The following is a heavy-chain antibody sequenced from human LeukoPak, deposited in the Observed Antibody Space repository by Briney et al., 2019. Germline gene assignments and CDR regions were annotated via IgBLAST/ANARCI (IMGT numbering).Heavy chain of an antibody. CDR1: GGTFSSYA. V-gene: IGHV1-69*05. D-gene: IGHD3-22*01. CDR3: ARDEISPNEYYYDSSGPPPFDY. CDR2: IIPIFGTA. J-gene: IGHJ4*02. Sequence: GASVKVSCKASGGTFSSYAISWVRQAPGQGLEWMGGIIPIFGTANYAQKFQGRVTITTDESTSTAYMELSSLRSEDTAVYYCARDEISPNEYYYDSSGPPPFDYWGQGTLVTVSS.